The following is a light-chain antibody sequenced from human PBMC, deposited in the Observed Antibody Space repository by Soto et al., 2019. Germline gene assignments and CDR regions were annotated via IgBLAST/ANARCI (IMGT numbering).Light chain of an antibody. CDR2: AAS. CDR1: QGISSH. CDR3: QQFHSFPIT. Sequence: DIQMTQSPSDMSASVRDRVTITCRASQGISSHLAWYQQKPGKAPKLLIYAASTLQSGVPSRFSGSGSGTDFTLTISSLQPEDFATYYCQQFHSFPITFGQGTRLEIK. V-gene: IGKV1-9*01. J-gene: IGKJ5*01.